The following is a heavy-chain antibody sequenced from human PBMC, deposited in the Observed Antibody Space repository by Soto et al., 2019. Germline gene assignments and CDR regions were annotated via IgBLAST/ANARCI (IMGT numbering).Heavy chain of an antibody. V-gene: IGHV3-9*01. Sequence: EVQLVESGGGLVQPGRSLRLSCAASGFTFDDYAMHWVRQAPGKGLEWVSGISWNSGSIGYADSVKGRFTISRDNAKNSLYLQMNSLRAEDTALYYCAKVGEMTTVERDACDIWGQGTMVTVSS. D-gene: IGHD4-17*01. CDR3: AKVGEMTTVERDACDI. J-gene: IGHJ3*02. CDR2: ISWNSGSI. CDR1: GFTFDDYA.